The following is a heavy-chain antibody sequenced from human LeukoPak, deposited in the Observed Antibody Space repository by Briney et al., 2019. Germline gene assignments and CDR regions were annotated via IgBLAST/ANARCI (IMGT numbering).Heavy chain of an antibody. CDR2: IYYSGST. CDR1: GGSFSGYY. Sequence: PSETLSLTCAVYGGSFSGYYWGWIRQPPGKGLEWIGSIYYSGSTYYNLSLKSRVTISVDTSKNQFSLKLSSVTAADTAVYYCARHVDYGSGSLPFDPWGQGTLVTVSS. CDR3: ARHVDYGSGSLPFDP. V-gene: IGHV4-39*01. J-gene: IGHJ5*02. D-gene: IGHD3-10*01.